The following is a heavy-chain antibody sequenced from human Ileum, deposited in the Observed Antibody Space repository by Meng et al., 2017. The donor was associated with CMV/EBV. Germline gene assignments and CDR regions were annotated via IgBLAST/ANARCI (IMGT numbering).Heavy chain of an antibody. CDR1: GGTFSSNA. CDR2: ISPIFRTS. Sequence: QLGKSGVEVKKPGSAVKVSCEGSGGTFSSNAISWVRDAPGQGLEWMGVISPIFRTSNYAQKFQGRLTITADESTSTAYMELSSLTSGDTAVYYCATSGRGPKYYFDYWGQGTLVTVSS. CDR3: ATSGRGPKYYFDY. V-gene: IGHV1-69*01. D-gene: IGHD1-14*01. J-gene: IGHJ4*02.